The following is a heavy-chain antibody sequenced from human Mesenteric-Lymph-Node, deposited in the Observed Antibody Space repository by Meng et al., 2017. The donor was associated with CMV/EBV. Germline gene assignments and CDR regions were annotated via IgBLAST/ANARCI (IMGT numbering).Heavy chain of an antibody. V-gene: IGHV7-4-1*02. CDR2: INTDSGNP. Sequence: SSKYSRSTVSQDLRKWVQRAPGQGLKWKERINTDSGNPPYAQGFDKRIVFSLDTTVSTAYLQISSLRPEENAIYYCARWSQNWFDPWGQGTLVTVSS. CDR3: ARWSQNWFDP. J-gene: IGHJ5*02. CDR1: RSTVSQDL.